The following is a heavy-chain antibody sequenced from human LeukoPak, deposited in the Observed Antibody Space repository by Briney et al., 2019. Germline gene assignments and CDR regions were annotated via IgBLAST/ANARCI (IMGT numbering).Heavy chain of an antibody. V-gene: IGHV3-23*01. CDR3: ARDRGVIGYFDY. CDR2: ISGSGTST. Sequence: PGGSLRLSCAASGFTFSGSAMSWVRQAPGTGLEWVSAISGSGTSTYYADSVKGRFTISRDNSKNTLYLQMNSLRAEDTAVYYCARDRGVIGYFDYWGQGTLVTVSS. D-gene: IGHD3-10*01. J-gene: IGHJ4*02. CDR1: GFTFSGSA.